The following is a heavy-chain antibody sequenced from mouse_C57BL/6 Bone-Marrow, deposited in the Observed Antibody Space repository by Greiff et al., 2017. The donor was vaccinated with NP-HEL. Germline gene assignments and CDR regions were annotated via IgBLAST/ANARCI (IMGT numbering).Heavy chain of an antibody. J-gene: IGHJ4*01. D-gene: IGHD2-3*01. Sequence: QVQLQQPGAELVKPGASVKLSCKASGYTFTSYWMHWVKQRPGRGLEWIGRIDPNSGGTKYNEKFKSKATLTVDKPSSTAYIQLSSLTSEDSASYYIARSNDDYYVWDYDMDYCGQGTSVTVSS. CDR3: ARSNDDYYVWDYDMDY. CDR1: GYTFTSYW. CDR2: IDPNSGGT. V-gene: IGHV1-72*01.